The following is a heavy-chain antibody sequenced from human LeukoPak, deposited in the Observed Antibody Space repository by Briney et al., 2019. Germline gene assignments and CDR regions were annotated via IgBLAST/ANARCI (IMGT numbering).Heavy chain of an antibody. D-gene: IGHD5-24*01. CDR2: INPSGSST. CDR1: GYTFTSYY. V-gene: IGHV1-46*01. J-gene: IGHJ4*02. Sequence: ASVKVSCKASGYTFTSYYMHWVRQAPGQGLEWMGLINPSGSSTSYAQKFQGRLSLTGDMSTSTDYMELSSLRSEDTAVYYCARENPAMGFDYWGQGTLVTVSS. CDR3: ARENPAMGFDY.